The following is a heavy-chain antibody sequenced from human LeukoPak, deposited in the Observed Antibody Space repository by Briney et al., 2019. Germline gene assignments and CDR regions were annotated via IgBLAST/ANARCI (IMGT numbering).Heavy chain of an antibody. D-gene: IGHD3-10*01. CDR3: GGFGELLGTPVDY. V-gene: IGHV4-34*01. J-gene: IGHJ4*02. CDR2: INHSGST. Sequence: SETLSLTCAVYGGSFSGYYWSWIRQPPGKGLEWIGEINHSGSTNYNPSLKSRVTISVDTSKNQFSLKLSSVTAADTAVYYCGGFGELLGTPVDYWGQGTLVTVPS. CDR1: GGSFSGYY.